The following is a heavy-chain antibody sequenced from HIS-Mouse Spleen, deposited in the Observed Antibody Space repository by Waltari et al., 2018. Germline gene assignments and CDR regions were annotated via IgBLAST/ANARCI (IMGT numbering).Heavy chain of an antibody. D-gene: IGHD3-10*01. CDR3: ARDSPTQLGGDAFDI. Sequence: QVQLVQSGAEVKKPGASVKDSCKASGAPCTGYYMHWVRRAPGQGLEWMGWINPNSGRTNYAQKFQGRVTMTRDTSISTAYMELSRLRSDDTAVYYCARDSPTQLGGDAFDIWGQGTMVTVSS. J-gene: IGHJ3*02. V-gene: IGHV1-2*02. CDR2: INPNSGRT. CDR1: GAPCTGYY.